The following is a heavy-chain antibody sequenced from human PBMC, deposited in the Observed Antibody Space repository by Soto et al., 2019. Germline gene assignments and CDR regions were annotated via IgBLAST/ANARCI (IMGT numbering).Heavy chain of an antibody. CDR1: GFTFSSYG. V-gene: IGHV3-30*18. D-gene: IGHD3-10*01. J-gene: IGHJ6*03. Sequence: QVQLVESGGGVVQPGRSLRLSCAASGFTFSSYGMHWVRQAPGKGLEWVAVISYDGSNKYYADSVKGRFTISRDNSKNTLYLQMNSLRAEDTAVYYCAKVSGDYYYYMDVWGTGTTVTVSS. CDR2: ISYDGSNK. CDR3: AKVSGDYYYYMDV.